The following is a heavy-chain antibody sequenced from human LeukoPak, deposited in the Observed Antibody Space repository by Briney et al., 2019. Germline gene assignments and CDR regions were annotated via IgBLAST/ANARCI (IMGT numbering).Heavy chain of an antibody. CDR2: ISGSGGST. D-gene: IGHD3-3*01. CDR3: WAGSYDFWSGYYDAFDI. Sequence: PGGSLRLSCAASGFTLSSYAMSWVRQAPGKGLEWVSAISGSGGSTYYADSVKGRFTISRDNSKNTLYLQMNSLRAEDTAVYYCWAGSYDFWSGYYDAFDIWGQGTMVTVSS. V-gene: IGHV3-23*01. CDR1: GFTLSSYA. J-gene: IGHJ3*02.